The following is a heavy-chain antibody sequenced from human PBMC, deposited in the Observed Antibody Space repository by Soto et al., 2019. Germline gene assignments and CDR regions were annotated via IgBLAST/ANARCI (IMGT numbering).Heavy chain of an antibody. CDR2: IYHSGST. CDR1: GYSISSGYY. CDR3: ARGTKRNKWKQNGNWFDT. J-gene: IGHJ5*02. D-gene: IGHD1-20*01. V-gene: IGHV4-38-2*01. Sequence: PSETLSLTCAVSGYSISSGYYWGWIRQPPGKGLEWIGSIYHSGSTYYNPSLKSRVTISVDTSKNQFSLKLSSVTAADTAVYYCARGTKRNKWKQNGNWFDTWGQGTLVTVSS.